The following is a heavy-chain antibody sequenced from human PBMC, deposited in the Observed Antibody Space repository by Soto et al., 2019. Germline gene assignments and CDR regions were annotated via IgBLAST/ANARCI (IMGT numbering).Heavy chain of an antibody. CDR3: ARDYCSGGSGHAFDI. Sequence: ASVKVSCKASGYTFTSYYMHWVRQAPGQGLEWMGIINPSGGSTSYAQKFQGRVTMTRDTSTSTVYMELSSLRSEDTAVYYCARDYCSGGSGHAFDIWGQGTMVTVSS. D-gene: IGHD2-15*01. CDR1: GYTFTSYY. CDR2: INPSGGST. J-gene: IGHJ3*02. V-gene: IGHV1-46*01.